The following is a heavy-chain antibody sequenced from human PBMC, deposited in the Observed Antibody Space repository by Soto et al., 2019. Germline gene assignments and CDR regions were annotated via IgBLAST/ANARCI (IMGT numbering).Heavy chain of an antibody. CDR1: GYTFTSYY. V-gene: IGHV1-46*03. CDR2: INPSGGST. Sequence: QVQLVQSGAEVKKPGASVKVSCKASGYTFTSYYMHWVRQAPGQGLEWMGIINPSGGSTSYAQKFQSRVTMTRDTSTSTVYMELSSLRSEDTAVYYCARELRYFDWLLSSWFDPWGQGTLVTVSS. CDR3: ARELRYFDWLLSSWFDP. J-gene: IGHJ5*02. D-gene: IGHD3-9*01.